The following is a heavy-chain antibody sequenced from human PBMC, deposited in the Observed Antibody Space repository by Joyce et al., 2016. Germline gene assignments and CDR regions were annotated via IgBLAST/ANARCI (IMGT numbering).Heavy chain of an antibody. CDR3: ARNYDFWSGSPFDP. CDR1: GFTFKSYT. J-gene: IGHJ5*02. CDR2: ISINSGYI. D-gene: IGHD3-3*01. V-gene: IGHV3-21*01. Sequence: EMQLVESGGGLVKPGGSLRLSCTGSGFTFKSYTMNWVRQDPGKGLEALSSISINSGYIAYVDSVRGRLTISRDNAKNSLYLQMNTLRVEDTAVYYCARNYDFWSGSPFDPWGQGTQVTVSS.